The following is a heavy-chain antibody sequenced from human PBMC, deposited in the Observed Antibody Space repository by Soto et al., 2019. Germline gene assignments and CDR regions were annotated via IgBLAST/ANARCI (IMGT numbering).Heavy chain of an antibody. J-gene: IGHJ6*02. V-gene: IGHV1-69*01. CDR3: ARDAIFGVVIRGIDYYYGMDF. CDR1: GGTFSNYA. CDR2: IIPIFGTT. D-gene: IGHD3-3*01. Sequence: QVQLVQSGAEVKKPASSVKVSCKASGGTFSNYAISWVRQAPGQGLEWMGGIIPIFGTTNYAQKFQGRVTIPADESTSTAYMELSSLRSEDTAVYYCARDAIFGVVIRGIDYYYGMDFWGQGTTVTVPS.